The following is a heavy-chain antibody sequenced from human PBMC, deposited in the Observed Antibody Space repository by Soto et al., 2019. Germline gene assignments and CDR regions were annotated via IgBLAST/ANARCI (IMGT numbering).Heavy chain of an antibody. CDR2: IIPIFGTA. D-gene: IGHD6-13*01. V-gene: IGHV1-69*13. CDR1: GGTFSSYA. Sequence: GASVKVSCKASGGTFSSYAISWVRQAPGQGLEWMGGIIPIFGTANYAQKFQGRVTITADESTSTAYMELSSLRTEDTAAYYCARDPSSWYGWFDPWGQGTLVTVSS. J-gene: IGHJ5*02. CDR3: ARDPSSWYGWFDP.